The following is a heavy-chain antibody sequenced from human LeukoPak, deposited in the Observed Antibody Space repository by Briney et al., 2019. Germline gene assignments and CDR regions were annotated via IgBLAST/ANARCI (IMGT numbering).Heavy chain of an antibody. CDR1: GYTFTSYA. Sequence: GASVKVSCKASGYTFTSYAMHWVRQAPGQRLEWMGWINAGNGNTKYSQKFQGRVTITRDTSASTAYMELSSLRSDDTAVYYCARSRPRIQLWLLDYWGQGTLVTVSS. J-gene: IGHJ4*02. CDR2: INAGNGNT. D-gene: IGHD5-18*01. CDR3: ARSRPRIQLWLLDY. V-gene: IGHV1-3*01.